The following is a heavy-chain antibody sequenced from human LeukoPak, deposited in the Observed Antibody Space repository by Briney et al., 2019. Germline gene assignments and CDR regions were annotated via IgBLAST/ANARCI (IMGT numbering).Heavy chain of an antibody. CDR1: GFTFSSYG. V-gene: IGHV3-23*01. CDR3: AKGVRERITMIVVVMAIDY. Sequence: PGGSLRLSCAASGFTFSSYGMSWVRQAPGKGLEWVSAISGSGGSTYYADSVKGRFTISRDNSKNTLYLQMNSLRAEDTAVYYCAKGVRERITMIVVVMAIDYWGQGTLVTVSS. D-gene: IGHD3-22*01. CDR2: ISGSGGST. J-gene: IGHJ4*02.